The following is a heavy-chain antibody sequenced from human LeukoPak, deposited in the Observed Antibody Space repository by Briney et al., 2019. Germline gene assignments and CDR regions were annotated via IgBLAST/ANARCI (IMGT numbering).Heavy chain of an antibody. CDR2: MNPNSGNT. V-gene: IGHV1-8*01. CDR3: ARSRTGTGRNWFDP. CDR1: GYTFTSYD. J-gene: IGHJ5*02. D-gene: IGHD1-7*01. Sequence: ASVKVSCKASGYTFTSYDINWVRQATGQGLEWMGWMNPNSGNTGYAQKFQGRVTMTRNTSISTAYMELSSLRSEDTAVYYCARSRTGTGRNWFDPWGQGTLVTVSS.